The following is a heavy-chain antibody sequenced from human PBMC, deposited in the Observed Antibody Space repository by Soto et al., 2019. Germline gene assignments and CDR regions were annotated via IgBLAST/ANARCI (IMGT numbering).Heavy chain of an antibody. V-gene: IGHV3-30-3*01. D-gene: IGHD2-2*01. CDR1: GFTFSSYA. J-gene: IGHJ6*02. CDR3: ARDVSGYCSSTSCYPYYYYGMDV. CDR2: ISYDGSNK. Sequence: PGGSLRLSCAASGFTFSSYAMHWVRQAPGKGLEWVAVISYDGSNKYYADSVKGRFTISRDNSKNTLYLQMNSLRAEDTAVYYCARDVSGYCSSTSCYPYYYYGMDVWGQGTTVTVSS.